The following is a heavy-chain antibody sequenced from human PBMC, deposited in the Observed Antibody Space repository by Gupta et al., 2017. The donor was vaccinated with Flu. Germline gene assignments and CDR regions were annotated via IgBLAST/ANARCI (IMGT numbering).Heavy chain of an antibody. Sequence: QVQLQESGPGLVKPSETLSLTCTVSGGSISSYYWSWIRQPPGKGLEWIGYIYYSGSTNYNPSLKSRVTISVDTSKNQFSLKLSSVTAADTAVYYCARFPRYCSGGSCYSGAFDIWGQGTMVTVSS. D-gene: IGHD2-15*01. CDR3: ARFPRYCSGGSCYSGAFDI. CDR2: IYYSGST. J-gene: IGHJ3*02. V-gene: IGHV4-59*01. CDR1: GGSISSYY.